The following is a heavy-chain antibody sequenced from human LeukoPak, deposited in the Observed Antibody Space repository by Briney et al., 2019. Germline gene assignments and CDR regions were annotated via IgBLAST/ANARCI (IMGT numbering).Heavy chain of an antibody. J-gene: IGHJ4*02. CDR2: IYYSGST. CDR1: GDSISSTNYY. D-gene: IGHD3-22*01. V-gene: IGHV4-39*01. Sequence: SETLSLTCTVSGDSISSTNYYWGWIRQPPGKGLEWIGSIYYSGSTYYNPSLESRVTISVDTSKNQFSLKLSSVTAADTAVYYCARASYSYDINGWVPFDYWGQGTLVTVSS. CDR3: ARASYSYDINGWVPFDY.